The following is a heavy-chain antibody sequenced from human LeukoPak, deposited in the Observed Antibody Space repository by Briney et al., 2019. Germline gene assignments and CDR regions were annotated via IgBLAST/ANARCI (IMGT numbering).Heavy chain of an antibody. V-gene: IGHV4-61*01. CDR1: GGSVRSGSYY. J-gene: IGHJ3*02. Sequence: SETLSLTCTVSGGSVRSGSYYWSWIRQPPGKGLEWIAYMYDGGITNYNPSLKSRVTISVNVAKNLISLTLSSVTAADTAVYYCARDPWESWGIKYAFDMWGQGTMVTVSS. D-gene: IGHD3-16*01. CDR3: ARDPWESWGIKYAFDM. CDR2: MYDGGIT.